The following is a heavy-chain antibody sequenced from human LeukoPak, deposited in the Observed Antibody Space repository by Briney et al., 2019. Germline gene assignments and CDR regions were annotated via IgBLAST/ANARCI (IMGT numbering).Heavy chain of an antibody. CDR1: GGSIISGDYS. D-gene: IGHD3-10*01. CDR3: ARLMVRGVIFFDY. V-gene: IGHV4-30-2*01. J-gene: IGHJ4*02. CDR2: IYHSGST. Sequence: TLSLTCAVSGGSIISGDYSWSWIRQPPGKGLEWIGYIYHSGSTYYNPSLKSRVTISVDRSKNQFSLKLSSVTAADTAVYYCARLMVRGVIFFDYWGQGTLVTVSS.